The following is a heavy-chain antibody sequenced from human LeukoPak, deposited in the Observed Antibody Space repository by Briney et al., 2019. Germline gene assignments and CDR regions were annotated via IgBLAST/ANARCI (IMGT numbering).Heavy chain of an antibody. CDR3: AVWGLHQLDY. D-gene: IGHD4-11*01. CDR1: GGSFSGYY. Sequence: SETLSLTCAVYGGSFSGYYWSWIRQPPGKGLEWIGEINHSGSTNYSPSLKSRVTISVDTSKNQFSLKLSSVTAADTAVYYCAVWGLHQLDYWGQGTLVTVSS. V-gene: IGHV4-34*01. CDR2: INHSGST. J-gene: IGHJ4*02.